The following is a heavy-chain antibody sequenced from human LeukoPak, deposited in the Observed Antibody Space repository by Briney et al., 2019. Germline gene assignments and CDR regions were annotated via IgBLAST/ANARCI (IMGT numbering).Heavy chain of an antibody. D-gene: IGHD6-19*01. CDR2: IGGSDGRT. Sequence: QTGGSLRLSCAASGFTFSSYAMSWVRQTPGKRLEWVSGIGGSDGRTYYAHSVKGRFTISRDNSKSTLYLQMNSLRAEDTAIYYCAKMPVSYSSGWSTFDYWGQGSLVTVSS. V-gene: IGHV3-23*01. CDR1: GFTFSSYA. CDR3: AKMPVSYSSGWSTFDY. J-gene: IGHJ4*02.